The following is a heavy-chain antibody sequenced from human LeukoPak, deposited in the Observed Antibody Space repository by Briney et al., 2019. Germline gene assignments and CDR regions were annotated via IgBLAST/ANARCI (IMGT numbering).Heavy chain of an antibody. CDR1: GDSVSTNSVA. Sequence: SQTLSLTCAISGDSVSTNSVAWNWIRQSPSRGLEWLGRTYYRSKWGNDYAVSVKSRITINPDTSKNQFSLHLNSVTPDDTAVYYCARSGGGNMPFDYWGQGNLVTVSS. J-gene: IGHJ4*02. CDR2: TYYRSKWGN. D-gene: IGHD2-2*01. V-gene: IGHV6-1*01. CDR3: ARSGGGNMPFDY.